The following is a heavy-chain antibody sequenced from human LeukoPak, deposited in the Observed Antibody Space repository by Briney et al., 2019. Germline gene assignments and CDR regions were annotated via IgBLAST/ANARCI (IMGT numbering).Heavy chain of an antibody. CDR1: GYTFTSYD. CDR2: MNPNSGNT. V-gene: IGHV1-8*01. J-gene: IGHJ6*03. Sequence: GASVKVSCKASGYTFTSYDINWVRQATGQGLEWMGWMNPNSGNTGYAQRFQGRVTMTRNTSISTAYMELSSLRSEDTAVYYCARGPSGRYYYYYYMDVWGKGTTVTISS. D-gene: IGHD5-12*01. CDR3: ARGPSGRYYYYYYMDV.